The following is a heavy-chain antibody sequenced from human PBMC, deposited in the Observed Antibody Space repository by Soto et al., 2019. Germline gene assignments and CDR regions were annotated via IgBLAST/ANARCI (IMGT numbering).Heavy chain of an antibody. CDR2: VSSTGST. D-gene: IGHD6-25*01. CDR1: GASITQYY. CDR3: ACVGGCGYHNHEFYF. Sequence: PSETLSLTCTVSGASITQYYWNWIRQSPGKGLEWIVSVSSTGSTVFNPSLTSRVTVSLDTSKNQFSPTLNSVTAADTAVYYCACVGGCGYHNHEFYFWGRGSLVSVSS. V-gene: IGHV4-59*13. J-gene: IGHJ4*02.